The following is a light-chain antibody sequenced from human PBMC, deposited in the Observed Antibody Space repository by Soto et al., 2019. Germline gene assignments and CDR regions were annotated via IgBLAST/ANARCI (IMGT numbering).Light chain of an antibody. V-gene: IGKV3-15*01. CDR3: QQYNNWPPIT. CDR2: GVS. J-gene: IGKJ5*01. CDR1: QSVSSD. Sequence: EIVMTQSPANLSASPGERATLSCRTSQSVSSDLAWYQQKPGQAPRLLIYGVSTRASGVSARFSGSGSGTELTLTISSLQSEDAAVYYCQQYNNWPPITFGQGTRLEIK.